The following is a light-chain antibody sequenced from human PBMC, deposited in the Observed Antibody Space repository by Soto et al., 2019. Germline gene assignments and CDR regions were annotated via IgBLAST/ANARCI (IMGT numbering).Light chain of an antibody. Sequence: DIQMTQSPSSVSASVGDRVTITCRASHGISSWLVWYQQRPGEAPKLLIYAASTLQTGVPSRCSGRSSGTDFSLTSRRLQHEDSATYCCQQANSFPYTFGQGNKLDIK. CDR1: HGISSW. CDR2: AAS. J-gene: IGKJ2*01. V-gene: IGKV1-12*01. CDR3: QQANSFPYT.